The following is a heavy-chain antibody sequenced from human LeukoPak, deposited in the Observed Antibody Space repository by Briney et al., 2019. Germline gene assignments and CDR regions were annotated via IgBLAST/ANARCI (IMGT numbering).Heavy chain of an antibody. V-gene: IGHV3-23*01. D-gene: IGHD3-10*01. CDR1: GFTFSDYY. Sequence: PGGSLRLSCAASGFTFSDYYMSWVRQAPGKGLEWVSTISGSGDNTYYADSVKGRFTISRDNSKNTLYPQMNSLRAEDTAVYYCAKVTYGSGTYGAFDYWGQGTLVTVSS. CDR3: AKVTYGSGTYGAFDY. CDR2: ISGSGDNT. J-gene: IGHJ4*02.